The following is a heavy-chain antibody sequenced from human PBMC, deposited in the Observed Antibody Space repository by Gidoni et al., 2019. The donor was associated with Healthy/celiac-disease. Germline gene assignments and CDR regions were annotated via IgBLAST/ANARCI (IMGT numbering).Heavy chain of an antibody. CDR2: IYYSGST. CDR3: ARGEPYSNSRRLDY. D-gene: IGHD4-4*01. Sequence: QVQLQESGPGLVKPSETLSLTCTVSGGSVSSGSYYWSWIRQPPGKGLEWIGYIYYSGSTNYNPSLKSRVTISVDTSKNQFSLKLSSVTAADTAVYYCARGEPYSNSRRLDYWGQGTLVTVSS. J-gene: IGHJ4*02. CDR1: GGSVSSGSYY. V-gene: IGHV4-61*01.